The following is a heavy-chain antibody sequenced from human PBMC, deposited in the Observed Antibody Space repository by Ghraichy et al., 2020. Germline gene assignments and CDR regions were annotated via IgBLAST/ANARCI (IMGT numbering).Heavy chain of an antibody. CDR3: ARVGSDTAMAPDY. Sequence: ASVKVSCKASGYTFTSYDINWVRQATGQGLEWMGWMNPNSGNTGYAQKFQGRVTMTRNTSISTAYMELCSLRSEDTAVYYCARVGSDTAMAPDYWGQGTLVTVSS. D-gene: IGHD5-18*01. V-gene: IGHV1-8*01. CDR1: GYTFTSYD. J-gene: IGHJ4*02. CDR2: MNPNSGNT.